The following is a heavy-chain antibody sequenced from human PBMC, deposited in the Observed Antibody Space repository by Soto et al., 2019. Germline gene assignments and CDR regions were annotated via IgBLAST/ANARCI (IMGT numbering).Heavy chain of an antibody. D-gene: IGHD2-2*01. V-gene: IGHV1-69*12. CDR1: GDTFSTYT. CDR2: IIPRSATS. CDR3: AREGLVLVPPTVNSDYYCYAMDV. Sequence: QVQLVQSGAEVKKPVSSVKVSCKASGDTFSTYTITWMRQAPGQGLEWMGGIIPRSATSNYAQKFQGRVTMPGDESTNTAYMELSSLRSEDTAVYYCAREGLVLVPPTVNSDYYCYAMDVWGHGNTVTVS. J-gene: IGHJ6*02.